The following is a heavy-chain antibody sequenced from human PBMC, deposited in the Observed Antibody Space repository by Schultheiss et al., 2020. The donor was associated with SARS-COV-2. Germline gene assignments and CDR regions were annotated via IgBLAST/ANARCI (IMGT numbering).Heavy chain of an antibody. J-gene: IGHJ3*02. CDR3: ARVLSSSWYDAFDI. V-gene: IGHV4-61*02. D-gene: IGHD6-13*01. CDR2: IYTSGST. CDR1: GGSISSGGYY. Sequence: SETLSLTCTVSGGSISSGGYYWSWIRQPPGKGLEWIGRIYTSGSTNYNPSLKSRVTISVDTSKNQFSLKLSSVTAADTAVYYCARVLSSSWYDAFDIWGQGTMVTVSS.